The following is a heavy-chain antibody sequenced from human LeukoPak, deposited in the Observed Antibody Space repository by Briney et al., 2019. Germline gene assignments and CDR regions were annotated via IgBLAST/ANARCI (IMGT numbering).Heavy chain of an antibody. CDR1: GHTFFNFG. D-gene: IGHD3-16*01. Sequence: ASVKVSCKASGHTFFNFGVTWVRQAPGQGPEWMGWINSDNGNKKYAQKFQGRVTMNIDTSTNTAYMELRSLTSDATAVYFCAKNRGNTWWSLVDHWGQGTLVTVSS. V-gene: IGHV1-18*01. CDR3: AKNRGNTWWSLVDH. J-gene: IGHJ4*02. CDR2: INSDNGNK.